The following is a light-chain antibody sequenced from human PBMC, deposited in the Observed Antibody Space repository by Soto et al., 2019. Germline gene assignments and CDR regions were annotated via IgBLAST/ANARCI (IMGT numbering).Light chain of an antibody. V-gene: IGKV1-9*01. CDR3: QQLNSYPLT. CDR1: QGISTY. Sequence: DIQLTQSPSFLSASVGERVTITCLASQGISTYLAWYQQKPGRAPNLLIYVASTLQSGVPSRFSGSGSGTEFTLTISSLQPEDFATYYCQQLNSYPLTFGGGTKVDIK. CDR2: VAS. J-gene: IGKJ4*01.